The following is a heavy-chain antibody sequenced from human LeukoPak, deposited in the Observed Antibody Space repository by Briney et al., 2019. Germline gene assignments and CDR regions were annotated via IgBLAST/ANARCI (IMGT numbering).Heavy chain of an antibody. Sequence: ASVKVSCKASGYTFINYAMHLVRQAPGQRLEWMGWINAGNGNTKFSQKFQGRVTITRDTSASTAYMQLSSLRSEDTAVYYCARDRGYSDGSSDIWGQGTMVTVSS. CDR3: ARDRGYSDGSSDI. CDR2: INAGNGNT. D-gene: IGHD5-18*01. J-gene: IGHJ3*02. V-gene: IGHV1-3*01. CDR1: GYTFINYA.